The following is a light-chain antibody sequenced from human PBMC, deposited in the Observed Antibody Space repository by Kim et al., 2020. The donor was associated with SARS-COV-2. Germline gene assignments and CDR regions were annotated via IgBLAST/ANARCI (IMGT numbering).Light chain of an antibody. CDR2: GAS. Sequence: EVVLTQSPATLSVSPGERATLSCRASQSVNNNLAWYQQKPGQAPRLLIYGASTRATGIPVRFSGSGSGTEFTLTISSLQSEDFAPYHCQQYNHWPMYTFGQGTKLEI. CDR3: QQYNHWPMYT. CDR1: QSVNNN. V-gene: IGKV3-15*01. J-gene: IGKJ2*01.